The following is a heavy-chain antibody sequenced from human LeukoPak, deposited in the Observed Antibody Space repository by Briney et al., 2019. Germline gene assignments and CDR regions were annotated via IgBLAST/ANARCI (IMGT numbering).Heavy chain of an antibody. CDR1: GGSISSSGYY. D-gene: IGHD3-9*01. CDR3: ASRSAIWHAFDI. Sequence: PSETLSLTCTVSGGSISSSGYYWGWIRQSPGTGLEWIGSFYYTGSTYYNPSFKSRGIISVDTSKNQFSLKLSSVTAADTAMYYCASRSAIWHAFDIWGQGTMVTVSS. J-gene: IGHJ3*02. V-gene: IGHV4-39*01. CDR2: FYYTGST.